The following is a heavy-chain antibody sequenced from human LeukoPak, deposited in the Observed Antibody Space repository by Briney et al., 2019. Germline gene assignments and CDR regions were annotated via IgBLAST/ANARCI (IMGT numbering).Heavy chain of an antibody. Sequence: SETLSLTCTVSGGSISSGGYYWSWIRQHPGQGLEWIGYIYYSGSTYYNPSLKSRVTISVDTSKNQFSLKLSSVTAADTAVYYCARDSGDWFDPWGQGTLVTVSS. CDR1: GGSISSGGYY. V-gene: IGHV4-31*03. CDR2: IYYSGST. J-gene: IGHJ5*02. D-gene: IGHD3-10*01. CDR3: ARDSGDWFDP.